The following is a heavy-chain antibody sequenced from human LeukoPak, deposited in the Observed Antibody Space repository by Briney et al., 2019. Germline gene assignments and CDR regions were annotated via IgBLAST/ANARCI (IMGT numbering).Heavy chain of an antibody. J-gene: IGHJ5*02. D-gene: IGHD3-16*01. CDR1: GGTFSSYA. CDR2: IIPIFGTA. CDR3: ARPRRLAGFDP. V-gene: IGHV1-69*13. Sequence: GASVKVSFKASGGTFSSYAISWVRQAPGQGLEWMGGIIPIFGTANYAQKFQGRVTITADESTSTAYMELSSLRSEDTAVYYCARPRRLAGFDPWGQGTLVTVSS.